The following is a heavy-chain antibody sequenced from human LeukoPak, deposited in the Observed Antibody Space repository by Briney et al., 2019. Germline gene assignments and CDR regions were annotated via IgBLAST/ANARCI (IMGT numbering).Heavy chain of an antibody. J-gene: IGHJ5*02. CDR1: SGSIGSSSNY. Sequence: SETLSLTCTVPSGSIGSSSNYWGWIRQAPGKGLEWIGNVYSSGSTFYIPSLKSRVTISVDTSKNQFSLKLRSVTAADTAIYYCARASFNVVFGNWFDPWGQGTLVTVSS. V-gene: IGHV4-39*01. CDR3: ARASFNVVFGNWFDP. D-gene: IGHD2-8*01. CDR2: VYSSGST.